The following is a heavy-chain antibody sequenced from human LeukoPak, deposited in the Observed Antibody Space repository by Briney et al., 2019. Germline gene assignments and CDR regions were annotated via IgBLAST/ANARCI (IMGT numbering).Heavy chain of an antibody. CDR3: ATGPKAGGSCYSH. V-gene: IGHV1-24*01. D-gene: IGHD2-15*01. Sequence: ASVKVSCKVSGYTLTELSMHWVRQAPGKGLEWMGGFDPEDGETIYAQKFRGRVTMTEDTSTDTAYMEPSSLRSEDTAVYYCATGPKAGGSCYSHWGQGTMVTVSS. J-gene: IGHJ3*01. CDR1: GYTLTELS. CDR2: FDPEDGET.